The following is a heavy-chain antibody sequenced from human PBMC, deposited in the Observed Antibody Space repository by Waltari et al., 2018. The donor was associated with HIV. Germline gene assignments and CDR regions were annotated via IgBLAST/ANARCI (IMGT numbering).Heavy chain of an antibody. V-gene: IGHV3-30*04. D-gene: IGHD3-10*01. J-gene: IGHJ3*02. CDR2: ISYDGSNK. Sequence: QVQLVESGGGVVQPGRSLRLSCAASGFTFSSYAMHWVRQAPGKGLEWVAVISYDGSNKDYADSVKGRFTISRDNSKNTLYLQMNSLRAEDTAVYYCARDQGAGVGYVPPRDAFDIWGQGTMVTVSS. CDR1: GFTFSSYA. CDR3: ARDQGAGVGYVPPRDAFDI.